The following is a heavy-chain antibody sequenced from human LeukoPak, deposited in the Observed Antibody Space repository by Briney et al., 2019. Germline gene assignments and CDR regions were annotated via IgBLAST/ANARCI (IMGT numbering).Heavy chain of an antibody. J-gene: IGHJ4*02. D-gene: IGHD2-2*01. CDR3: ARGRTGAAALDF. Sequence: SETLSLTCAVYGGSFSGHYWTWIRQPPGKGLEWTGESTHSGSTNYNPSLKSRVTISVDTSKNQFSLKLTSVTAADMAVYHCARGRTGAAALDFWGPGTLVTVSS. V-gene: IGHV4-34*01. CDR2: STHSGST. CDR1: GGSFSGHY.